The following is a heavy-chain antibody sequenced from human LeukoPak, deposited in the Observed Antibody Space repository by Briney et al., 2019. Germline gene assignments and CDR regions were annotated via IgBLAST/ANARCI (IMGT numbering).Heavy chain of an antibody. J-gene: IGHJ4*02. D-gene: IGHD3-22*01. Sequence: SETLSLTCAVYGGSFSGSYWSWIRQPPGKGLERIGEINHSGSTNYNPSLKSRVTISVDTSKNQFSLKLSSVTAADTAVYYCARGPTYYYDSSGYYDWGQGTLVTVSS. CDR1: GGSFSGSY. V-gene: IGHV4-34*01. CDR2: INHSGST. CDR3: ARGPTYYYDSSGYYD.